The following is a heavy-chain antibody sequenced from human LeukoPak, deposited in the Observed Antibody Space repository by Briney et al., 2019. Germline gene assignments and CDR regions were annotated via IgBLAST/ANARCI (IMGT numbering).Heavy chain of an antibody. Sequence: SEILSLTCAVSGYSLSSGYYGGGIRQAPGKGLEGIGSNYHIGITYYNPSLKSRANISVDTSKNQFSLKLSSVTAADTAVYYCARRGGSYSYYYMDVWGKGTTVTVSS. CDR3: ARRGGSYSYYYMDV. D-gene: IGHD1-26*01. V-gene: IGHV4-38-2*01. CDR2: NYHIGIT. CDR1: GYSLSSGYY. J-gene: IGHJ6*03.